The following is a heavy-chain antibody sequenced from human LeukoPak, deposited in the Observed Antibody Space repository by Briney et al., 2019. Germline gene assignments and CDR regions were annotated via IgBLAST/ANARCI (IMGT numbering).Heavy chain of an antibody. Sequence: GGSLRLSCEVAGFTFNNAWMSWVRQAPGKGLEWVGRINYKTNGGTADYAAPVRGRFTISRDNAKNSLYLQMNSLRAEDTAVYYCARDSCSGGSCYSLGNWFDPWGQGTLVTVSS. V-gene: IGHV3-15*01. CDR3: ARDSCSGGSCYSLGNWFDP. D-gene: IGHD2-15*01. J-gene: IGHJ5*02. CDR1: GFTFNNAW. CDR2: INYKTNGGTA.